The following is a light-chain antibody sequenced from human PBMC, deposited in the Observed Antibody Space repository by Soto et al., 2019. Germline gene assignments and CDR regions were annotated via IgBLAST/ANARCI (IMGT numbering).Light chain of an antibody. CDR3: SSYTNTNTRACV. CDR2: EVT. J-gene: IGLJ1*01. CDR1: SSDVGGYNY. Sequence: QSVLTQPASVSGSPGQSITISCTGTSSDVGGYNYVSWYQQHPGKAPKLIIYEVTDRPSRVSNLFSVCNFGNTSSLPLSGLQAEDEAEYYYSSYTNTNTRACVFGTGTKVTVL. V-gene: IGLV2-14*01.